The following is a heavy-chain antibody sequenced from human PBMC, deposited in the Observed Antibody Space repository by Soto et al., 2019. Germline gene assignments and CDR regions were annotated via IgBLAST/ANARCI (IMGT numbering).Heavy chain of an antibody. Sequence: SETVSLTCTVSGDSVSIVGFHWAWLRRPPGKGLEWIGYIYNGGSTYYRPSLESRMHMSLGATRNHYSLRLTSVTAADTAVYFCARAPVGLDTISYFDYWGQGNLFTLS. J-gene: IGHJ4*02. CDR1: GDSVSIVGFH. V-gene: IGHV4-30-4*01. CDR3: ARAPVGLDTISYFDY. CDR2: IYNGGST. D-gene: IGHD3-3*01.